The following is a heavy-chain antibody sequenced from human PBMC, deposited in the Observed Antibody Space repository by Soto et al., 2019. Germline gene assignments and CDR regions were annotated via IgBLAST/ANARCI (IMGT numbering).Heavy chain of an antibody. J-gene: IGHJ4*02. CDR2: VNPNSGDT. D-gene: IGHD4-4*01. V-gene: IGHV1-2*02. CDR1: GYIFTAYS. Sequence: QVPLEHSATEVKKPGASVKVSCKASGYIFTAYSMHWVRQAPGQGLEWVGWVNPNSGDTIYAQKFQGRVTLMTDTSIKTAYIELHGLTSDDTATYYCAREASAVISLDYWGQGTLVIVSS. CDR3: AREASAVISLDY.